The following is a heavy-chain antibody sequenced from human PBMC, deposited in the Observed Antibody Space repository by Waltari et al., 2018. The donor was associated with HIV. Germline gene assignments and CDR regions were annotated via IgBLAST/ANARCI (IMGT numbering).Heavy chain of an antibody. V-gene: IGHV4-39*07. CDR1: GGSMNTSDYY. J-gene: IGHJ5*02. CDR3: ARDSGLFMYDSRRAVLNWFDP. D-gene: IGHD3-9*01. CDR2: IHYMGRT. Sequence: QFKLQESGPRLRKPSETLSLTCTISGGSMNTSDYYWGWVRQPPGKGLEWIGNIHYMGRTFYNPSLQSRVTLSLDKSDNQFFLNFISVIAADTAVYYCARDSGLFMYDSRRAVLNWFDPWGQGLLVTVSS.